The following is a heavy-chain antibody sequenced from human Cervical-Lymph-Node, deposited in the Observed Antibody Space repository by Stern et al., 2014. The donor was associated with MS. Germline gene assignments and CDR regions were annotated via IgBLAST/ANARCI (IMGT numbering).Heavy chain of an antibody. CDR2: IYPYDSDT. CDR1: GYSFTIYY. Sequence: VQLEESGAEVKQPGESLKISCKLSGYSFTIYYIAWVRQMPGKGLDWMGVIYPYDSDTTYSPSFQGQVTISADKSITTAYLQWSSLRASDTAMYYCARHVQGFDYWGQGTLVTVSS. J-gene: IGHJ4*02. CDR3: ARHVQGFDY. V-gene: IGHV5-51*01.